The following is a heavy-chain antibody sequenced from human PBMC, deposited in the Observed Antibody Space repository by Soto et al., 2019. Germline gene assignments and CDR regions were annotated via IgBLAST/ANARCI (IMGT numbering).Heavy chain of an antibody. J-gene: IGHJ6*03. Sequence: QVQLLQSGAEGKKPGASVKVSCKASGYTFTNYGITWVRQAPGQGLEWMGWISAYNGDRHYTQRLQGRVTMTTDTATSTAYMELRGLRSDDTAVYYCARVPQLVGYFYYYMDVWGKGTTVTVSS. D-gene: IGHD6-6*01. CDR3: ARVPQLVGYFYYYMDV. CDR1: GYTFTNYG. V-gene: IGHV1-18*01. CDR2: ISAYNGDR.